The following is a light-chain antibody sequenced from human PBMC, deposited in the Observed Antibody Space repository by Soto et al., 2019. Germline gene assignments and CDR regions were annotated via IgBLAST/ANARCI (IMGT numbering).Light chain of an antibody. CDR2: GAS. CDR1: QSVSSNS. Sequence: EIVLTQSPGTLSFSPGERSARSCRSSQSVSSNSLAWYQQKPGQAPRLLIYGASTRATGIPARFSGSGSGTEFTLTISSLQSEDFAVYYCQQYNNWPPWTFGQGTKVDIK. J-gene: IGKJ1*01. V-gene: IGKV3-15*01. CDR3: QQYNNWPPWT.